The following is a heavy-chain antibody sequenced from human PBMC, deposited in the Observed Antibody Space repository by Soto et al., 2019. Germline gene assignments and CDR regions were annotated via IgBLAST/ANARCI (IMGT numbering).Heavy chain of an antibody. CDR3: ARDRSGYYSYYYYGMDV. Sequence: GGSLRLSCAASGFTFSSYGMHWVRQAPGKGLEWVAVIWYDGSNKYYADSVKGRFTISRDNSKNTLYLQMNSLRAEDTAVYYCARDRSGYYSYYYYGMDVWGQGTTVTVSS. CDR2: IWYDGSNK. D-gene: IGHD3-22*01. J-gene: IGHJ6*02. V-gene: IGHV3-33*01. CDR1: GFTFSSYG.